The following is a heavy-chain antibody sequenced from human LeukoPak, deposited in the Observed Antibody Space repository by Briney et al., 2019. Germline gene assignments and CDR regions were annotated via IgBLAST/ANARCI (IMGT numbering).Heavy chain of an antibody. CDR3: AKEMATEYY. D-gene: IGHD5-12*01. V-gene: IGHV3-30*18. CDR2: ISCDGSNK. CDR1: GFTFSSYG. J-gene: IGHJ4*02. Sequence: PGGSLRLSCAASGFTFSSYGMHWVRQAPGKGLEWVAVISCDGSNKYYADSVKGRFTISRDNSKNTLYLQMNSLRAEDTAVYYCAKEMATEYYWGQGTLVTVSS.